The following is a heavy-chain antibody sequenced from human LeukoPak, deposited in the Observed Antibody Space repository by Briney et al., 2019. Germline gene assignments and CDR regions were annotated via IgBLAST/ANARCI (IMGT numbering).Heavy chain of an antibody. J-gene: IGHJ4*02. D-gene: IGHD2-15*01. V-gene: IGHV4-31*03. CDR1: GGSISSGGYY. CDR2: IYYSGST. Sequence: PSETLSLTCTVSGGSISSGGYYWSWIRQHPGKGLEWIGYIYYSGSTYYNPSLKSRVTISVDTSKNQFSLKLSSVTAADTAVYYCARAGYCSGGSCSYFDYWGQGTLVTVSS. CDR3: ARAGYCSGGSCSYFDY.